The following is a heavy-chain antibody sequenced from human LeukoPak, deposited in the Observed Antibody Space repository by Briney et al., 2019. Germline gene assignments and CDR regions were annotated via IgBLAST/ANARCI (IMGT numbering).Heavy chain of an antibody. CDR3: ARVSVAGAVIDAFDM. CDR2: ISGSSVYI. Sequence: GGSLRLSCAASGFAFSDYWMTWVRQAPGKGLEWVSCISGSSVYIYYADSLKGRFTISRDNAKNSLYLQMNGLRAEDTAVYYCARVSVAGAVIDAFDMWGQGTMVTVSS. J-gene: IGHJ3*02. CDR1: GFAFSDYW. V-gene: IGHV3-21*01. D-gene: IGHD6-19*01.